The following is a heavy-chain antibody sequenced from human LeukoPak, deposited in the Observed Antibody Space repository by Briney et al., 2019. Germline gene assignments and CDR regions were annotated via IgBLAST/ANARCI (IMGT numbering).Heavy chain of an antibody. J-gene: IGHJ4*02. CDR3: ARGRGPRETPYYFDY. V-gene: IGHV3-30-3*01. CDR2: ISYDGSNK. Sequence: GRSLRLSCAASGFTFSSYAMHWVRQASGKGLEWVAVISYDGSNKYYADSVKGRFTISRDNSKNTLYLQMNSLRADDTAVYYCARGRGPRETPYYFDYWGQGTLVTVSS. D-gene: IGHD1-26*01. CDR1: GFTFSSYA.